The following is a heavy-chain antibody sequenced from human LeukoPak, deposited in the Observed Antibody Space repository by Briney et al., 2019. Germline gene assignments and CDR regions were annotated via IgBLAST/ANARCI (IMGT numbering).Heavy chain of an antibody. Sequence: GGSLRLSCAASGFTFSSYWMNWVRQAPGKGLEWVSSISSSSSYIYYADSVKGRFTISRDNAKNSLYLQMNSLRAEDTAVYYCARALGYYYGSGSDWGQGTLVTVSS. CDR3: ARALGYYYGSGSD. D-gene: IGHD3-10*01. J-gene: IGHJ4*02. CDR2: ISSSSSYI. V-gene: IGHV3-21*01. CDR1: GFTFSSYW.